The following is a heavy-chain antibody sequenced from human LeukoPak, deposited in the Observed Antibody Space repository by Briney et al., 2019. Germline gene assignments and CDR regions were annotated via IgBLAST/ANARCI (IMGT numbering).Heavy chain of an antibody. CDR1: GFTFSSYA. Sequence: GGSLRLSCAASGFTFSSYAMSWVRQAPGKGLEWVSAISGSGSDTYYADSVKGRFTISRDNSKSTLYLQMNSLRAEDTAVYYCAVGRLRLGDQYYFDYWGQGTLVTVSS. V-gene: IGHV3-23*01. D-gene: IGHD3-16*01. CDR3: AVGRLRLGDQYYFDY. CDR2: ISGSGSDT. J-gene: IGHJ4*02.